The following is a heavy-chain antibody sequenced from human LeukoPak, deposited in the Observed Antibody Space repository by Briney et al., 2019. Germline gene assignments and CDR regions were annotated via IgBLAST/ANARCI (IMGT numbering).Heavy chain of an antibody. V-gene: IGHV3-23*01. Sequence: PGGSLRLACAASGFTFSTYTMHWVRQAPGKGLEWVSSISAGGDSTYYADSVQGRFTISTDNTLYLQMNSLRAEDTAVYYCAKTPTSYYFDYWGQGTLATVSS. CDR2: ISAGGDST. CDR3: AKTPTSYYFDY. J-gene: IGHJ4*02. CDR1: GFTFSTYT. D-gene: IGHD2-15*01.